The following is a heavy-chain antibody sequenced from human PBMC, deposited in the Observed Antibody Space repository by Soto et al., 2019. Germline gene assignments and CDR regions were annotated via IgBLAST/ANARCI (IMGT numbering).Heavy chain of an antibody. V-gene: IGHV5-51*01. CDR1: GYTFASSW. D-gene: IGHD6-13*01. Sequence: DLEQSGSEVKKPGESLKLSCQRSGYTFASSWIAWVRQTPGKGLEWMGTIYPGDSDTRYSPSFQGQVIISADMSTNTAYLQWNSLKASDTARYYCARLGYYYGSSWYKAFEYWGQGTLVTVSS. CDR3: ARLGYYYGSSWYKAFEY. J-gene: IGHJ4*02. CDR2: IYPGDSDT.